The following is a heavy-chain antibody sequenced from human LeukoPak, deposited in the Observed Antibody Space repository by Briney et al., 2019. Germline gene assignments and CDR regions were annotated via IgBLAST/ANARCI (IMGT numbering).Heavy chain of an antibody. V-gene: IGHV3-30-3*01. CDR3: ARDGFDYGDFSYYFDY. D-gene: IGHD4-17*01. J-gene: IGHJ4*02. CDR1: GFTFSSYA. CDR2: ISYDGSNK. Sequence: GGSLRLSCAASGFTFSSYAMHWVRQAPGKGLEWVAVISYDGSNKYYADSVKGRFTISRDNSKNTLYLQMNSLRAEDTAVYYCARDGFDYGDFSYYFDYWGQGTLDTVSS.